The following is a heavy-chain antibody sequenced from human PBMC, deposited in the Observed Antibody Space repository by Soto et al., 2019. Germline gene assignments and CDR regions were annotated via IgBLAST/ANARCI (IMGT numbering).Heavy chain of an antibody. D-gene: IGHD2-2*01. CDR2: ISSNGGST. J-gene: IGHJ6*02. Sequence: LRLSCAASGFTFSSYAMHWVRQAPGKGLEYVSAISSNGGSTYYADSVKGRFTISRDNSKNTLYLQMGSLRAEDMAVYYCARGGISSTSEYMGGWGGYYYYGMDVWGQGTTVTVSS. CDR3: ARGGISSTSEYMGGWGGYYYYGMDV. CDR1: GFTFSSYA. V-gene: IGHV3-64*02.